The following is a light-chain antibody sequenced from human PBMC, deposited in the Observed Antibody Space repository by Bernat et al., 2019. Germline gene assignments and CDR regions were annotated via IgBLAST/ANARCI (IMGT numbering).Light chain of an antibody. J-gene: IGLJ2*01. V-gene: IGLV6-57*01. CDR3: QSYDDTTVI. CDR1: GGNIASKY. CDR2: ENK. Sequence: NFMLTQPHSVSESPGKTVTISCTRSGGNIASKYVQWYQQRPGSSPITVIYENKERPSGVPNRFSGSIDSSSNSASLTISGLQSEDEADYFCQSYDDTTVIFGGGTKLTV.